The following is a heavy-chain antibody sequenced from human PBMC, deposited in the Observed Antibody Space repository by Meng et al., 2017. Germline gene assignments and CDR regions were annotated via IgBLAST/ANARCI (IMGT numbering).Heavy chain of an antibody. CDR3: ASFKAGSSRAFDI. V-gene: IGHV1-2*06. Sequence: ASVKVSCKASGYTFTSYGISWVRQAPGQGLEWMGRINPNSGGTNYAQKFQGRVTMTRDTSISTAYMELSRLRSDDTAVYYCASFKAGSSRAFDIWGQGTVVTVSS. CDR2: INPNSGGT. CDR1: GYTFTSYG. J-gene: IGHJ3*02. D-gene: IGHD6-6*01.